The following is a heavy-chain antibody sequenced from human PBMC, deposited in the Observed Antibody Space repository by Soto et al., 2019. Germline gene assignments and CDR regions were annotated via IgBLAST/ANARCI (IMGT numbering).Heavy chain of an antibody. CDR1: GGSISSSSYY. J-gene: IGHJ4*02. V-gene: IGHV4-39*01. D-gene: IGHD1-26*01. CDR3: ARRKVGATTSRPQKPETDFDY. CDR2: IYYSGST. Sequence: QLQLQESGPGLVKPSETLSLTCTVSGGSISSSSYYWGWIRQPPGKGLEWIGSIYYSGSTYYNPSLKSRVTISVDTSKNQFSLKLSSVTAADTAVYYCARRKVGATTSRPQKPETDFDYWGQGTLVTVSS.